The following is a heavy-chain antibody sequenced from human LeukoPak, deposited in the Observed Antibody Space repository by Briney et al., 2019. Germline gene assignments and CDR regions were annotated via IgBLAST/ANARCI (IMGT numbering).Heavy chain of an antibody. D-gene: IGHD2-15*01. CDR3: ARPGTPVAATPLDY. CDR1: GGTFSSYA. V-gene: IGHV1-69*05. CDR2: IIPIFGTA. Sequence: GASVKVSCKASGGTFSSYAISWVRQAPGQGLEWMGGIIPIFGTANYAQKFQGRVTITTDESTSTAYMELSSPRSEDTAVYYCARPGTPVAATPLDYWGQGTLVTVSS. J-gene: IGHJ4*02.